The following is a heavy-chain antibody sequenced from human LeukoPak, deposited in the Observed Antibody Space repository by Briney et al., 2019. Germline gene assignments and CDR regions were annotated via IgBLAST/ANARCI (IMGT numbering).Heavy chain of an antibody. J-gene: IGHJ4*02. CDR2: ISGSTFTT. CDR1: GFTFSNYA. D-gene: IGHD1-26*01. CDR3: AARRKVLGATEPERY. Sequence: PGGSLRLSFAASGFTFSNYAMSWVRQAPGKGLEWVSVISGSTFTTYYADSVKGRFTISRDNSKNTLYLHMNSLRAEDTAIYYCAARRKVLGATEPERYWGQGTLVTVSS. V-gene: IGHV3-23*01.